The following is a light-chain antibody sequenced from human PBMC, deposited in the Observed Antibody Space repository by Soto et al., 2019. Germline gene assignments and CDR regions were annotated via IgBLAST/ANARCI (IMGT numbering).Light chain of an antibody. CDR3: QQYNTWPRT. V-gene: IGKV3-15*01. Sequence: EIVLTQSPGTLSLSPGERATLSCRASQSVSSNLACYQQKPGQAPRLLIYGASTRATGTPARFSGSGSGTEFTLIISSLQSEDLAVYYCQQYNTWPRTFGHGTKVDI. J-gene: IGKJ1*01. CDR1: QSVSSN. CDR2: GAS.